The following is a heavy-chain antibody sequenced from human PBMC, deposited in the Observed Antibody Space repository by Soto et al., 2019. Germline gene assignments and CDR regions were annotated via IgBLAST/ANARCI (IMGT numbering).Heavy chain of an antibody. CDR3: TRQMYGSDPYGMDV. CDR1: GFTFSGSA. Sequence: GGSLRLSCAASGFTFSGSAMHWVRQASGKGLEWVGRIRSKANSYATAYASSVKGRSTISRDDSKNTAYLQMNSLKTEDTAVYYCTRQMYGSDPYGMDVWGQGTTVTVSS. V-gene: IGHV3-73*01. J-gene: IGHJ6*02. D-gene: IGHD3-10*01. CDR2: IRSKANSYAT.